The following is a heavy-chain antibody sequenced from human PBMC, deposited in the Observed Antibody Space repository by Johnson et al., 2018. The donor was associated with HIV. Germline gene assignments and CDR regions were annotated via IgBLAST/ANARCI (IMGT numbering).Heavy chain of an antibody. J-gene: IGHJ3*02. CDR2: IKQDGSDK. CDR1: GFTFSSNW. D-gene: IGHD3-3*01. V-gene: IGHV3-7*01. CDR3: ARALGRLQFLEWLPGGDAFDI. Sequence: MQLVESGGNLVQPGGSLRLSCAVSGFTFSSNWMSWVRQAPGKGLEWVANIKQDGSDKNYVDSVKGRFTISRDNAKNSLYLQMNSLRAEDTAVYYCARALGRLQFLEWLPGGDAFDIWGQGTMVTVSS.